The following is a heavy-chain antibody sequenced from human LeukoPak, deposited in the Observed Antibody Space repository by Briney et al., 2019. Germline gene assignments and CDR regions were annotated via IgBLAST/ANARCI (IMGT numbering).Heavy chain of an antibody. CDR3: ARTGFNVDTAAIYFDY. CDR1: GGSFSGYY. D-gene: IGHD5-18*01. V-gene: IGHV4-34*01. CDR2: INHSGST. Sequence: SEILSLTCAVYGGSFSGYYWSWIRQPPGKGLEWIGEINHSGSTNYNPSLKSRVTISVDTSKNQFSLKLSSVTAADTAVYYCARTGFNVDTAAIYFDYWGQGTLVTVSS. J-gene: IGHJ4*02.